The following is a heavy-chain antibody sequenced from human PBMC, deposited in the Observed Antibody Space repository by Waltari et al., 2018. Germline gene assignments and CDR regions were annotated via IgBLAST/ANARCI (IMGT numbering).Heavy chain of an antibody. CDR2: IYYSGST. Sequence: QVQLQESGPGLVKPSETLSLTCTVSGGSISSNYWRWLRQPPGQGLEWIGYIYYSGSTNYNPSLNSQVTISLYTSKNQFSLKLSSVTAADTAVYYCAGGAITGTSYYYYYGMDVWGQGTTVTVSS. D-gene: IGHD1-7*01. CDR3: AGGAITGTSYYYYYGMDV. CDR1: GGSISSNY. J-gene: IGHJ6*02. V-gene: IGHV4-59*01.